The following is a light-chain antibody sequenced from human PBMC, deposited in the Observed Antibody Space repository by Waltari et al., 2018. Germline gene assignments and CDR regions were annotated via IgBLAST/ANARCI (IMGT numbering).Light chain of an antibody. CDR3: QQYDNLQT. CDR2: EAS. Sequence: DIQMTKSPSSLSASVGDRVTITCQASQDISNYFNWYQKKPGKAPKLLIYEASNLETGVPSRFSGSGYGTDFTFTISSLQPEYIATYYCQQYDNLQTFGGGTKVEIK. J-gene: IGKJ4*01. CDR1: QDISNY. V-gene: IGKV1-33*01.